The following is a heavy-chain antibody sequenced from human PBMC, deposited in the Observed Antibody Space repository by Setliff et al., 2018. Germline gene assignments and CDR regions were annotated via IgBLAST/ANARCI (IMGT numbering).Heavy chain of an antibody. CDR1: GGSIRGSSYF. V-gene: IGHV4-39*01. CDR2: INESGST. Sequence: PSETLSLTCSVSGGSIRGSSYFWGWIRQPPGEGLEWIGNINESGSTYYNPSLKSRVTISVDRSKNQVFLRMPSVTAADTAVYYCARMAVRVASRPSSPLEYYYYMDFWGKGATVTVSS. CDR3: ARMAVRVASRPSSPLEYYYYMDF. D-gene: IGHD6-6*01. J-gene: IGHJ6*03.